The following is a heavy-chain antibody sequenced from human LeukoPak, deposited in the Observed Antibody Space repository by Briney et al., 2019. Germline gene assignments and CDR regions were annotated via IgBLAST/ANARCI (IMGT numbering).Heavy chain of an antibody. CDR2: IWYDGSNK. CDR3: ARDGEAVGTAMVHYFDY. Sequence: GGSLRLSCAASGFTFSNYWMSWVRQAPGKGLEWVAVIWYDGSNKYYADSVKGRFTISRDNSKNTLYLQMNSLRAEDTAVYYCARDGEAVGTAMVHYFDYWGQGTLVTVSS. J-gene: IGHJ4*02. CDR1: GFTFSNYW. V-gene: IGHV3-33*08. D-gene: IGHD5-18*01.